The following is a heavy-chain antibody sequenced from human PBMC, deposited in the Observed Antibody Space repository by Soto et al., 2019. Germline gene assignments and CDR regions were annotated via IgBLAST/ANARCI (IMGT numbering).Heavy chain of an antibody. CDR2: ISYDGSNK. V-gene: IGHV3-30-3*01. Sequence: LSCAASGFTFSSYAMHWVRQAPGKGLEWVAVISYDGSNKYYADSVKGRFTISRDNSKNTLYLQMNSLRAEDTAVYYCARDHGIRGGMDVWGQGTTVT. J-gene: IGHJ6*02. CDR1: GFTFSSYA. D-gene: IGHD1-20*01. CDR3: ARDHGIRGGMDV.